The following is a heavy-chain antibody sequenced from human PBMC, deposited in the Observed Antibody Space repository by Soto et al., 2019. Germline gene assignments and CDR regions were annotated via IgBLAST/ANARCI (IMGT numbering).Heavy chain of an antibody. D-gene: IGHD1-1*01. J-gene: IGHJ3*02. V-gene: IGHV4-34*01. Sequence: QVQLQQWGAGLLKPSETLSLTCAVYGGFVSSGSYYWSWIRQPPGKGLEWIGEMSHSGGTHFKPSLKRRVTISVDTSKNQFSLKMSSVTAADTALYYCARVERGTATTVVDAFDIWGPGTMVTVSS. CDR3: ARVERGTATTVVDAFDI. CDR2: MSHSGGT. CDR1: GGFVSSGSYY.